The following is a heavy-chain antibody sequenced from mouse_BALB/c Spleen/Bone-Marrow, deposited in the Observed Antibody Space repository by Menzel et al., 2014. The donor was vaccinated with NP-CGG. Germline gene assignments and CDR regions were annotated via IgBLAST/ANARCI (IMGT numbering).Heavy chain of an antibody. D-gene: IGHD2-10*02. CDR2: IWGDGST. V-gene: IGHV2-6-7*01. CDR1: GFSLTGYG. CDR3: AREGPYGNYAMDY. Sequence: VQVVESGPGLVAPSQSLSITCTVSGFSLTGYGVNWVRQPPGKGLEWLGMIWGDGSTDYNSALKSRLSISKDNSKSXVFLKMNSLQTDDTARYYCAREGPYGNYAMDYWGQGTSVTVSS. J-gene: IGHJ4*01.